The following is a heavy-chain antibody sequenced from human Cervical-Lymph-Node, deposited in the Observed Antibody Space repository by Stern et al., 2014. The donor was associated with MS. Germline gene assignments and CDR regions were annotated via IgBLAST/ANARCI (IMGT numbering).Heavy chain of an antibody. J-gene: IGHJ4*02. Sequence: QLQQQESGPGLVKPSETLSLTCTVSGGTTNDYYWTWIRQPPGKGLEWIGYGSHSGDTNYNPSLKSRVTMSVDTSKNQFSLNLTSVTAADTAVYYCGRDPDYWGQGTLVAVSS. CDR3: GRDPDY. CDR2: GSHSGDT. CDR1: GGTTNDYY. V-gene: IGHV4-59*01.